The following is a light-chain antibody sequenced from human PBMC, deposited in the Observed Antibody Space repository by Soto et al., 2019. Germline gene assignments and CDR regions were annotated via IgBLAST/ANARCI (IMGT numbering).Light chain of an antibody. J-gene: IGKJ2*01. V-gene: IGKV3-20*01. CDR1: RSVSSRY. Sequence: ESMLTQSPGTLSLSPGERATLSCRASRSVSSRYISWYQQKPGQAPRLLIYGASIRATGIPDRFSGSGSGTDLTLPISRLEAEDFAVYYCQQFGDSPPAFTFGQWTKLEI. CDR2: GAS. CDR3: QQFGDSPPAFT.